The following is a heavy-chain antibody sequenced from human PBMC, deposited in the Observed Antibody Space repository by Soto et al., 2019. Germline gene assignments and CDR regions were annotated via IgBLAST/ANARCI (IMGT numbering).Heavy chain of an antibody. Sequence: ASVKVSCKASGYTFTGYYMHWVRQAPGQGHEWMGWINPNSGGTNYAQKFQGWVTMTRDTSISTAYMELSRLRSDDTAVYYCARGVTYYGAPYYYYYYMDVWGKGTTVTVSS. CDR2: INPNSGGT. CDR3: ARGVTYYGAPYYYYYYMDV. D-gene: IGHD4-17*01. CDR1: GYTFTGYY. J-gene: IGHJ6*03. V-gene: IGHV1-2*04.